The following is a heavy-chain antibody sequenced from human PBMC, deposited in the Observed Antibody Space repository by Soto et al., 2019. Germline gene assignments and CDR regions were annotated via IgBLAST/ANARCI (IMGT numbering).Heavy chain of an antibody. D-gene: IGHD3-10*01. CDR3: ARADYYGSGSPYYYYYYYMDV. V-gene: IGHV1-69*02. Sequence: SVKVSCKASGGTFSSYTISWVRQAPGQGLEWMGRIIPILGIANYAQKFQGRVTITADKSTSTAYMELSSLRSEDTAVYYCARADYYGSGSPYYYYYYYMDVWGKGTTVTVSS. J-gene: IGHJ6*03. CDR1: GGTFSSYT. CDR2: IIPILGIA.